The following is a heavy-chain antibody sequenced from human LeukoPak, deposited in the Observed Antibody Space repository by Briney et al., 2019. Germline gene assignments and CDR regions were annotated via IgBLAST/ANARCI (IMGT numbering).Heavy chain of an antibody. CDR1: GYTLTGYY. CDR2: INPNSGDT. D-gene: IGHD3-10*01. Sequence: ASVTVSCKASGYTLTGYYMSWVRQAPGQGLEWMGWINPNSGDTNYVQKFLGRVTMTRDTSIRTAYMELSRLRSDDTAVYYCARPYSGFFAAFDIWGQGTVVTVSS. CDR3: ARPYSGFFAAFDI. V-gene: IGHV1-2*02. J-gene: IGHJ3*02.